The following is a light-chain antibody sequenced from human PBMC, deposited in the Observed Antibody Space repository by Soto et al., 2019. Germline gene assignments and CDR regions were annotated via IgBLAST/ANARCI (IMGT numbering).Light chain of an antibody. J-gene: IGLJ1*01. V-gene: IGLV2-14*01. CDR2: EVS. CDR1: SSDVGGYDY. CDR3: SSYTTSSSYV. Sequence: QSVLTHPASVSGSPGQSITMSCTGTSSDVGGYDYVSWYQQHPGEVPKLIIFEVSSRPAWISNRFSASKSGNTASLTISGLQAEDEADYYCSSYTTSSSYVFGTGTKVTVL.